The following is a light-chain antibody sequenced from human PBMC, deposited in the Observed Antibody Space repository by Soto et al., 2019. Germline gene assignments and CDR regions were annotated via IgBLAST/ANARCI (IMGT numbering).Light chain of an antibody. J-gene: IGKJ2*01. Sequence: DIQMTQSPSSVSASVGDRVTITCRARQSISTYLKWYQQKPGKAPNLLIFAASSLQSGVPSRFSGSGSGTEFTLTISSLQAEDFATFYCQQSYSTVYTFGQATKIDIK. CDR2: AAS. CDR3: QQSYSTVYT. V-gene: IGKV1-39*01. CDR1: QSISTY.